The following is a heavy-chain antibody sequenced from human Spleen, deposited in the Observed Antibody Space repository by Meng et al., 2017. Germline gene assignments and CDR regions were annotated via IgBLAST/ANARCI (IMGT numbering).Heavy chain of an antibody. CDR2: ISGYNGDT. D-gene: IGHD6-19*01. V-gene: IGHV1-18*01. Sequence: QVQLVQSGVEVKKPGASVKVSCKASGYSFTHHGITWVRQAPGQGLEWMGWISGYNGDTIYAQNLRGRVTMTTDTSTTTAYMELRSLRSDDTAIYYCARDPSNTSGYYAYSDYWGQGTLVTVSS. CDR1: GYSFTHHG. CDR3: ARDPSNTSGYYAYSDY. J-gene: IGHJ4*02.